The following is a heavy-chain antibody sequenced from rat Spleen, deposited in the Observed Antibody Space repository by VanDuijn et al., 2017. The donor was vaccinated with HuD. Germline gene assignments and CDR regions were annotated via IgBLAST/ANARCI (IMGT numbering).Heavy chain of an antibody. V-gene: IGHV2-43*01. Sequence: QVQLKESGPGLVQPSQTLSLTCTVSGFSLTRYHVTWVRQSPGKGLEWMGVIWTGGSTSYNSLLKSRLSVSRDISKSQVFLRINSLKSEDTATYYCARLYNSGYGGYAYWGQGTLVTVSS. D-gene: IGHD4-3*01. CDR1: GFSLTRYH. CDR3: ARLYNSGYGGYAY. CDR2: IWTGGST. J-gene: IGHJ3*01.